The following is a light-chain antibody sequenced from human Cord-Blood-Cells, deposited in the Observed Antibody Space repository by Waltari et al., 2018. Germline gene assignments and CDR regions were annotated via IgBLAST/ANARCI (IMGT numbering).Light chain of an antibody. CDR2: DVS. CDR3: SSYTSSSTWV. Sequence: QSALTQPASVSGSPGQSITISCTGTSSDVGGYNYASWYQQQPGKAPKLMIYDVSNRPSGVSNRFSGSKSGNTASLTISGLQAEDEADYYCSSYTSSSTWVFGGGTKLTGL. J-gene: IGLJ3*02. V-gene: IGLV2-14*03. CDR1: SSDVGGYNY.